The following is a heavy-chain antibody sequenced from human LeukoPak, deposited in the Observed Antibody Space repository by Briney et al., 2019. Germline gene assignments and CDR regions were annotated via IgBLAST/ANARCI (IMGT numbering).Heavy chain of an antibody. CDR1: GGSISSSNW. D-gene: IGHD2-15*01. Sequence: SGTLTLTCAVSGGSISSSNWWSWVRQPPGKGLEWIGEIYHSGSTNYNPSLKSRVTISVDKSKNQFSLKPSSVTAADTAVYYCATEYCSGGSCADYWGQGTLVTVSS. V-gene: IGHV4-4*02. CDR2: IYHSGST. J-gene: IGHJ4*02. CDR3: ATEYCSGGSCADY.